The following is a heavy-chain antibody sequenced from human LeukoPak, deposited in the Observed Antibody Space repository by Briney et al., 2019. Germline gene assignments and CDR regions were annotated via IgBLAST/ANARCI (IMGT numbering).Heavy chain of an antibody. CDR2: VSRRSSFI. Sequence: AGGSLRLSCAASGFAFSSYSMNWVRQAPGKGLEWVSSVSRRSSFIFYADSVQGRFTVSRDDAKDSLFLQMNSLRAEDTAVYYCARVSAAYDYFFDYWGQGTLVTVSS. CDR1: GFAFSSYS. J-gene: IGHJ4*02. CDR3: ARVSAAYDYFFDY. D-gene: IGHD5-12*01. V-gene: IGHV3-21*01.